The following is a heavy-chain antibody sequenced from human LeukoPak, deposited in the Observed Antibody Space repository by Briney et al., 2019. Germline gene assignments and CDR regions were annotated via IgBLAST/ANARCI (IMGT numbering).Heavy chain of an antibody. CDR3: ARDRRGYYDSGSYYPLI. CDR2: INPDSGGT. J-gene: IGHJ4*02. Sequence: ASLKVSCKASGYSFTGYYIHWVRQAPGQGLEWMGWINPDSGGTNNAQKFQGRVTMTRDTSVNTAYMEVSRLRSDDTAVYYCARDRRGYYDSGSYYPLIWGQGTLVTVSS. CDR1: GYSFTGYY. D-gene: IGHD3-10*01. V-gene: IGHV1-2*02.